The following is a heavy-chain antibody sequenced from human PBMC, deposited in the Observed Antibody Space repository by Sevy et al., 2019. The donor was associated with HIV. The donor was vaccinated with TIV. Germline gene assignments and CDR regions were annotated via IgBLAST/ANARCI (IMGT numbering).Heavy chain of an antibody. J-gene: IGHJ6*02. CDR3: ARDKIVATTYFYYGLDV. CDR2: LHKDGRT. V-gene: IGHV3-53*01. D-gene: IGHD5-12*01. CDR1: GFTVNNNN. Sequence: GGSLRLSCAVSGFTVNNNNMNWVRQAPGKGLEWVSLLHKDGRTSYADSVKGRFTISRDISKNTLYLQMKSLRAEDTAIYYCARDKIVATTYFYYGLDVWGQRTTVTVSS.